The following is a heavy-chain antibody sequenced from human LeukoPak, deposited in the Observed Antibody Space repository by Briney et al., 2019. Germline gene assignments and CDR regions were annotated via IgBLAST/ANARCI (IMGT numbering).Heavy chain of an antibody. D-gene: IGHD1-26*01. V-gene: IGHV1-2*02. CDR3: ASVGATTPHYYYYYYMDV. CDR2: INPNSGGT. J-gene: IGHJ6*03. CDR1: GYTFTGYY. Sequence: ASVKVSCKASGYTFTGYYMHWVRQAPGQGLEWMGWINPNSGGTNYAQKFQGRVTMTRDMSISTAYMELSRLRSDDTAVYYCASVGATTPHYYYYYYMDVWGKGTTVTVSS.